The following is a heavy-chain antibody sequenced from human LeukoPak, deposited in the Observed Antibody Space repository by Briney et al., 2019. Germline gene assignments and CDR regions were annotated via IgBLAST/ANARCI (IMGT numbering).Heavy chain of an antibody. Sequence: SETLSLTCTVSGGSISSYYWSWIRQPAGKGLEWIGRIYTSGSTNYNPSLKSRVTMSVDTSKNQFSLKLSSVTAADTAVYYCARTVVTARPYYFDYWGQGTLVTVSS. D-gene: IGHD2-21*02. CDR3: ARTVVTARPYYFDY. J-gene: IGHJ4*02. V-gene: IGHV4-4*07. CDR1: GGSISSYY. CDR2: IYTSGST.